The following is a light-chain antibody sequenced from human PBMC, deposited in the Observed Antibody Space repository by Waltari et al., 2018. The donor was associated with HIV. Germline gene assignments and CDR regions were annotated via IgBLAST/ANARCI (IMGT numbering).Light chain of an antibody. V-gene: IGLV2-8*01. CDR1: SSDVGGYNY. Sequence: QSALTQPPSASGSPGQSVTISCTGTSSDVGGYNYVSWYQQHPGKAPKVMIYEVNKRPSGVPDRFSGSKSGNPASLTVSGLQAEDEADYYCSSFAGSNNLYVFGTGTKVTVL. CDR2: EVN. CDR3: SSFAGSNNLYV. J-gene: IGLJ1*01.